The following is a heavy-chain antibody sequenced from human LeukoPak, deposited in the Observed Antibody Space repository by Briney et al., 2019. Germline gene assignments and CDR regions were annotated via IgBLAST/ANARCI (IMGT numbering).Heavy chain of an antibody. CDR1: GGSISSSTYY. CDR2: IYYSGTT. J-gene: IGHJ4*02. Sequence: SETLSLTCTVSGGSISSSTYYWGWIRQPPGRGLEWIGTIYYSGTTYYNPSLKSRVTISVDTSKNQFSLKLSSVTAADTAVYYCARVAQPKDSSGWYRTDYWGQGTLVTVSS. V-gene: IGHV4-39*07. CDR3: ARVAQPKDSSGWYRTDY. D-gene: IGHD6-19*01.